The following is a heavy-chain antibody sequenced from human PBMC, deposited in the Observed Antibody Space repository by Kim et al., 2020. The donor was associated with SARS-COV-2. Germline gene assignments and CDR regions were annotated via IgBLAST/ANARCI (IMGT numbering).Heavy chain of an antibody. D-gene: IGHD3-16*02. Sequence: YADSRKGRFNISRDNAKNTLYLQMNSLRAEDTAVYYCARGHLGELSSNDYWGQGTLVTVSS. J-gene: IGHJ4*02. V-gene: IGHV3-74*01. CDR3: ARGHLGELSSNDY.